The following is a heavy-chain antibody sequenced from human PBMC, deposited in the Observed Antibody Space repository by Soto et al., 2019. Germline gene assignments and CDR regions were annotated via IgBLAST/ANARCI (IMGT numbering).Heavy chain of an antibody. Sequence: ASVKVSCKASGYTFTSYDINWVRQATGQGLEWMGWMNPNSGNTGYAQKFQGRVTMTRNTSISTAYMELSSLRSEDTAVYYCARGNYYGSASYYKTPYYYYGMDVSGQGPTVTVYS. J-gene: IGHJ6*02. CDR1: GYTFTSYD. V-gene: IGHV1-8*01. D-gene: IGHD3-10*01. CDR2: MNPNSGNT. CDR3: ARGNYYGSASYYKTPYYYYGMDV.